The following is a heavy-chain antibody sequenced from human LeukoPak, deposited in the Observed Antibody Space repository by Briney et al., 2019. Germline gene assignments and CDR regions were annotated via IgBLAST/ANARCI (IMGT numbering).Heavy chain of an antibody. CDR3: ARHVWLGPFDI. V-gene: IGHV4-59*08. J-gene: IGHJ3*02. D-gene: IGHD3-16*01. CDR1: GGSITSDY. CDR2: IYSSGTN. Sequence: PSDTLSPTRTVSGGSITSDYCSWIRQPPGNGLEWIGSIYSSGTNYYNPSLQSRVTISLDTSKTQFSLKLSSVTDADTAIYYCARHVWLGPFDIWGQGTMGTVSS.